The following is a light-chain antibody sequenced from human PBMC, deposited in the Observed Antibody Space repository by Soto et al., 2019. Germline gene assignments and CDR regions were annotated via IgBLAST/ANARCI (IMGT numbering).Light chain of an antibody. CDR1: QSISSW. CDR3: QQYKSLWT. V-gene: IGKV1-5*01. Sequence: DIQMTQSPSTLSASVGDRVTLTCRASQSISSWLAWYQQKRGKAPKLLIYDASSLESGVSSRLSGSGSGTEFTLTISSMQADDCATYYCQQYKSLWTFGQGTKVDIK. J-gene: IGKJ1*01. CDR2: DAS.